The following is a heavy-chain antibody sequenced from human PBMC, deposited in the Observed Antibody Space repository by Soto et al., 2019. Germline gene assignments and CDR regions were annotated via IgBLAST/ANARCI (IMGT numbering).Heavy chain of an antibody. D-gene: IGHD3-16*01. J-gene: IGHJ4*02. Sequence: SETLSLTCAVYGGSFSGYYWSWIRQPPGKGLEWIGEINHSGSTNYNPSLKSRVTISVDTSKNQFSLKLSSVTAADTAVYYCARGPRWMITFGGSYYFDYWGQGTLVTVSS. V-gene: IGHV4-34*01. CDR1: GGSFSGYY. CDR3: ARGPRWMITFGGSYYFDY. CDR2: INHSGST.